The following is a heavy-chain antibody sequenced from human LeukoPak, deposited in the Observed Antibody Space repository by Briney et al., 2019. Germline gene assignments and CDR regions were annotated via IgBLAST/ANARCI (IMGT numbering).Heavy chain of an antibody. CDR2: IYHSGST. J-gene: IGHJ6*02. V-gene: IGHV4-30-2*01. CDR1: GGSISSGGYS. CDR3: ARGHRVVPLEPYYYGMDV. D-gene: IGHD2-15*01. Sequence: PSETLSLTCAVSGGSISSGGYSWSWIRQPPGKGLEWIGYIYHSGSTYYNPSLKSRVTISVDRSKNQFSLKLSSVTAADTAVYYCARGHRVVPLEPYYYGMDVWGQGTTVTVSS.